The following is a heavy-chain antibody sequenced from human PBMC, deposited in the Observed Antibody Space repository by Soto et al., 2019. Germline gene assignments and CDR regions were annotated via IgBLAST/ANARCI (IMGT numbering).Heavy chain of an antibody. CDR3: ARSSWYLGYFDY. D-gene: IGHD6-13*01. J-gene: IGHJ4*02. Sequence: SETLSLTCTVSGGSISSYYWSWIRQPPGKGLEWIGYIYYSGSTNYNPSLKSRVTISVDTSKNQFSLKLSSVTAADTAVYYCARSSWYLGYFDYWGQGTLVTVSS. CDR1: GGSISSYY. V-gene: IGHV4-59*01. CDR2: IYYSGST.